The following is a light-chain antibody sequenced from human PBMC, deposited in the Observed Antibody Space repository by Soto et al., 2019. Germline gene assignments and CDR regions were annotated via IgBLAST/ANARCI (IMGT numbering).Light chain of an antibody. CDR3: CSRL. V-gene: IGLV2-23*02. CDR2: EVT. Sequence: QSALTQPASVSGSPGQSITISCTGTSTDPATYNLVSWYQQHPGKAPQLIIYEVTKRPSGVPIRFSGSQSDNTASLTISGLQAEDEADYYCCSRLFGGGTKLTVL. J-gene: IGLJ2*01. CDR1: STDPATYNL.